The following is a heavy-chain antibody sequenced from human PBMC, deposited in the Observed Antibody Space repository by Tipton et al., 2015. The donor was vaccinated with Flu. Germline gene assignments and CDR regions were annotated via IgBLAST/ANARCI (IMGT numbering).Heavy chain of an antibody. CDR3: ARDRALTRPYSDSSAGGAFDI. J-gene: IGHJ3*02. CDR1: GFTFSNYG. CDR2: IWYDGSNK. V-gene: IGHV3-33*08. D-gene: IGHD3-22*01. Sequence: SLRLSCAASGFTFSNYGMHWVRQAPGKGLEWVAVIWYDGSNKYYADSVKGRFTISRDNSKHTLYLQMNSPRAEDTAVYYCARDRALTRPYSDSSAGGAFDIWGQGTMVTVSS.